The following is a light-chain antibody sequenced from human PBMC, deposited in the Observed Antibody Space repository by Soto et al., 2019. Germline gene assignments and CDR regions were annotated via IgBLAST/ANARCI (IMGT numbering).Light chain of an antibody. CDR2: GAF. Sequence: DIQMTQYPSSVAAAVGDRVTITCRASQGSSTWLAWYQHKPGTAPKLLIFGAFSLQRGVPSRFAGSGSGTDFTLTIKSLQPEDVATYYCQHVTTFPRTFGQGTKVEIK. J-gene: IGKJ1*01. V-gene: IGKV1-12*01. CDR3: QHVTTFPRT. CDR1: QGSSTW.